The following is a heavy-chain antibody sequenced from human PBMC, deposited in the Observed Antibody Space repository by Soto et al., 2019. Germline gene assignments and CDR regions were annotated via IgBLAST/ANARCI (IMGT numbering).Heavy chain of an antibody. J-gene: IGHJ4*02. Sequence: SETLSLTCTVTGDSINNRSYYWGWIRQPPGKGLEWIGSIYYSGSTYNNPSLKSRVSMSVDTSKNQFSLKLRSVTAADTALYYCARQRTSVVTQAYFDSWGQGSLITVSS. CDR3: ARQRTSVVTQAYFDS. D-gene: IGHD2-21*02. CDR1: GDSINNRSYY. V-gene: IGHV4-39*01. CDR2: IYYSGST.